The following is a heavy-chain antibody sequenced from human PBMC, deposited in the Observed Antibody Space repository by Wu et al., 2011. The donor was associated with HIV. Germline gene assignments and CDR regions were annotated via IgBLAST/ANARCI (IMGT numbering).Heavy chain of an antibody. J-gene: IGHJ4*02. Sequence: QVQLVQSGAEVKKPGSSVKVSCKTSGGSFSRYSFSWVRQAPGQGLEWMGRIIPIFGTAIYAHKFQGRLTITADKSSNTASMELTSLKSEDTAVYYCARDFGGDEDSWGQGTLVTVSS. CDR1: GGSFSRYS. CDR3: ARDFGGDEDS. V-gene: IGHV1-69*14. CDR2: IIPIFGTA. D-gene: IGHD2-21*01.